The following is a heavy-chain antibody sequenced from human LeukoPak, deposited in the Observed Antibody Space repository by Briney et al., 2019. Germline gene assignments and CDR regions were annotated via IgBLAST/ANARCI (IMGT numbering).Heavy chain of an antibody. CDR2: IYSGGST. V-gene: IGHV3-53*01. D-gene: IGHD6-25*01. Sequence: GGSLRLSCAASGLAVCSNYMSWVRQAAGKGLEGGSVIYSGGSTYYADSVKGRFTISRDNSKNTLYLQMNSLRAEDTAVYYCASSGRSSYYYMDVWGKGTTVTISS. CDR3: ASSGRSSYYYMDV. J-gene: IGHJ6*03. CDR1: GLAVCSNY.